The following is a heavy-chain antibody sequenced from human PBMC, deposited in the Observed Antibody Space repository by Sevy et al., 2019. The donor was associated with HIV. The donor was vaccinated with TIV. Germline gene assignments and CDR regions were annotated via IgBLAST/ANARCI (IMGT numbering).Heavy chain of an antibody. V-gene: IGHV3-30-3*01. J-gene: IGHJ6*02. CDR1: GFTFSSYA. Sequence: GGSLRLSCAASGFTFSSYAMHWVRQAPGKGLEWVAVISYDGSNKYYADSVKGRFTISRDNSKNTLYLQMNSLRAEDTAVYYCARAEITSDVVAHFGMDVWGQGTTVTVSS. CDR2: ISYDGSNK. D-gene: IGHD5-12*01. CDR3: ARAEITSDVVAHFGMDV.